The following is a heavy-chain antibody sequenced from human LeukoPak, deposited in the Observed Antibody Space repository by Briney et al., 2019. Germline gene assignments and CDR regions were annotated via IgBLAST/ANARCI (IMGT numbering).Heavy chain of an antibody. CDR3: ARRGVNYYDSSGNAFDI. Sequence: SETLSLTCTVSGGSISGYYWSWIRQPPGKGLEWIGYIYYSGSTNYNPSLKSRVTISVDTSKNQFSLKLSSVTAADTAVYYCARRGVNYYDSSGNAFDIWGQGTMVTVSS. V-gene: IGHV4-59*08. CDR2: IYYSGST. CDR1: GGSISGYY. D-gene: IGHD3-22*01. J-gene: IGHJ3*02.